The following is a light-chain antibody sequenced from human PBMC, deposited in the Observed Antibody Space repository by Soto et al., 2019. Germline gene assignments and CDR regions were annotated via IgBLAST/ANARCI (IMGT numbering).Light chain of an antibody. J-gene: IGLJ3*02. Sequence: QSVLTQSPSASASLGASVKLTCTLSSEHSSYAIAWHQLQPERGPRYLMKLNSDGSHSKGDGIPDRFSGSSSGAERYLTISSLQSEDEADYYCQTWGTGTWVFGGGTKVTVL. CDR2: LNSDGSH. CDR3: QTWGTGTWV. V-gene: IGLV4-69*01. CDR1: SEHSSYA.